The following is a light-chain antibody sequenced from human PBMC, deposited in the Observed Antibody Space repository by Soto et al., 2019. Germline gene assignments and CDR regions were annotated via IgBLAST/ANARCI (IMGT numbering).Light chain of an antibody. V-gene: IGKV3-15*01. CDR2: GAS. CDR1: QSVSTN. Sequence: EIVMPQSPATMSVSPGERATLSCRASQSVSTNLAWYQQKPGQAPRLLIFGASTRATDVPARFSGSGSGTEFTLTISSLQSEDFAVYYCLQHNSWPRTFGQGTRLEV. CDR3: LQHNSWPRT. J-gene: IGKJ1*01.